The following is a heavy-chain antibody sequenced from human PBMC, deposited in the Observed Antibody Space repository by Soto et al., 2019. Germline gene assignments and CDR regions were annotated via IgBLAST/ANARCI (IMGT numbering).Heavy chain of an antibody. J-gene: IGHJ4*02. V-gene: IGHV3-30-3*01. CDR3: ARVSRAMIVVVITVSFDY. CDR2: ISYDGSNK. Sequence: QVQLVESGGGVVQPGRSLRLSCATSGFTFNTYAMHWVRQAPGKGLERVAVISYDGSNKYYADSVKGRFTISRDNSKNTLYLQMNSLRAEDTAVYYCARVSRAMIVVVITVSFDYWGQGTLVTVSS. D-gene: IGHD3-22*01. CDR1: GFTFNTYA.